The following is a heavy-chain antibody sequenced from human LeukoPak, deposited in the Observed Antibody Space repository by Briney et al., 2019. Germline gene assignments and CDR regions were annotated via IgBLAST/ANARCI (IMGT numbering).Heavy chain of an antibody. J-gene: IGHJ3*02. CDR2: INPNTGGT. CDR3: ARGREDYGDYVSKTGAFDI. Sequence: ASVKVSCKASGYTFTGYYMHWVRQAPGQGLEWMGWINPNTGGTNYAQKFQGRVTVTRDTSISTAYMELSRLRSDDTAVYYCARGREDYGDYVSKTGAFDIWGQGTMVTVSS. CDR1: GYTFTGYY. V-gene: IGHV1-2*02. D-gene: IGHD4-17*01.